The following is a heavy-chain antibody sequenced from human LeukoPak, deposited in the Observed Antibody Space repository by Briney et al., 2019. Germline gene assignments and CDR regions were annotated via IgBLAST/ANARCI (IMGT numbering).Heavy chain of an antibody. V-gene: IGHV1-18*01. CDR2: ISAYNGNT. J-gene: IGHJ4*02. CDR1: GYTFTSYG. CDR3: ARDRPDHLLWFGEGVDY. Sequence: GASVKVSCKASGYTFTSYGISWVRQAPGQGLEWMGWISAYNGNTNYAQKLQGRVTMTTDTSTSTAYMELRSLRSDDTAVYYCARDRPDHLLWFGEGVDYWGQGTLVTVSS. D-gene: IGHD3-10*01.